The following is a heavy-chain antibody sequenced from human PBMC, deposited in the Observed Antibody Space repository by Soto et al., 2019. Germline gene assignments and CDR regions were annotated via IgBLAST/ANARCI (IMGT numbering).Heavy chain of an antibody. CDR3: VRGITYNHPPRDAFDI. D-gene: IGHD1-1*01. Sequence: QVQLVHSGAEMKRPGASVKVSCKSFGYTFTGYYIHWVRQAPGQGLEWMGWLNPDRDGTDYAEKCGDWLNMTRDTSIGTGYMELSRRKSDDTGIYYCVRGITYNHPPRDAFDIWGQGTLVTVSS. V-gene: IGHV1-2*04. J-gene: IGHJ3*02. CDR2: LNPDRDGT. CDR1: GYTFTGYY.